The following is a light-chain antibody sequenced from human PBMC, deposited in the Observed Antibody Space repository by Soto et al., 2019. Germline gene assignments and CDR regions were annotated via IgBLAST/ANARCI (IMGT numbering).Light chain of an antibody. J-gene: IGKJ2*01. V-gene: IGKV1-17*01. CDR1: QHITND. Sequence: DIPMTQSPSSLSASVGDTVTITCRASQHITNDCAWYQQKAGRAPKCLILLASRLQTGVPSRFSGSGSGTEFPLTISSLQPEDFATYYCLHHNGYPPVFGQGTKVEIK. CDR3: LHHNGYPPV. CDR2: LAS.